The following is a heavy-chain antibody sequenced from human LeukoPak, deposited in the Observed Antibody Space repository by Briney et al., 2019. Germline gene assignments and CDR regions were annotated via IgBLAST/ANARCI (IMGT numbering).Heavy chain of an antibody. V-gene: IGHV1-18*01. D-gene: IGHD3-22*01. J-gene: IGHJ4*02. Sequence: ASVKVSCKASGYTFTSYGISWVRQAPGQGLEWMGWISVYNGNTNNAQKLQGRVTMTTDTSMSTAYLELRSLRSDDTAVYYCARVYNYHDTSGYYLGNYFDHWGRGTLVTVSS. CDR3: ARVYNYHDTSGYYLGNYFDH. CDR1: GYTFTSYG. CDR2: ISVYNGNT.